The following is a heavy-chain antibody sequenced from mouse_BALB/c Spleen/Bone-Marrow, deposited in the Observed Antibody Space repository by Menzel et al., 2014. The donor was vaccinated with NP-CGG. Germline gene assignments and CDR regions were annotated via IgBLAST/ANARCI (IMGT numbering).Heavy chain of an antibody. CDR3: ARDPYYYGFDY. V-gene: IGHV1-15*01. CDR2: IDPETGGT. D-gene: IGHD1-1*01. Sequence: VHLVESGAELVRPGASVALSCKASGYTFTDYEMHWVKQTPVHGLEWIGAIDPETGGTAYNQKFKDKATLTADKSSSTAYMQLSSLTSEDSAVYYCARDPYYYGFDYWGQGTTLTVSS. J-gene: IGHJ2*01. CDR1: GYTFTDYE.